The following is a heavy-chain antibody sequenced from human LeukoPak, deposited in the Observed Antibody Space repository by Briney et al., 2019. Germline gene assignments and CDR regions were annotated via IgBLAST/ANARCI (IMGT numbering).Heavy chain of an antibody. Sequence: ASVKVSCKASGYTFISYYIHWVRQAPGQGLEWMGMIYCSGGTTNYAQKFQGRVTMTRDTATSTVYMELSSLRSEDTAAFYCARSTSSSGRPLYYFDYWAREACSPSPQ. V-gene: IGHV1-46*01. CDR1: GYTFISYY. D-gene: IGHD1-26*01. CDR2: IYCSGGTT. J-gene: IGHJ4*02. CDR3: ARSTSSSGRPLYYFDY.